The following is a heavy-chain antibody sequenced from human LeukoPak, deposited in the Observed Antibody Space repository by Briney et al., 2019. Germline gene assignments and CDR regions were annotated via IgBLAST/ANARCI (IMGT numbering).Heavy chain of an antibody. D-gene: IGHD3-9*01. CDR2: IIPILGIA. CDR1: GGTFSSYA. Sequence: SVKVSCKASGGTFSSYAISWVRQAPGQGLEWMGRIIPILGIANYAQKFQGRVTITADKSTSTAYMELSSLRSEDTAVYYCASVGQRAQRDILTGYYIQEDYWGQGTLVTVSS. J-gene: IGHJ4*02. CDR3: ASVGQRAQRDILTGYYIQEDY. V-gene: IGHV1-69*04.